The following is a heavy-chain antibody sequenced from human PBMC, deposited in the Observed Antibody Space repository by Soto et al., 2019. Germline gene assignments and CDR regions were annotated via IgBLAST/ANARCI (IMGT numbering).Heavy chain of an antibody. Sequence: GGSLRLSCTASGFTFGDYAMSWFRQAPGKGLEWVGFIRSKAYGGTTEYAASVKGRFTISRDDSKSIAYLQMNSLKTEDTAVYYCTRKVPVSGYSSSWYSTVSQEYNFDYWGQGT. CDR2: IRSKAYGGTT. J-gene: IGHJ4*02. CDR1: GFTFGDYA. V-gene: IGHV3-49*03. CDR3: TRKVPVSGYSSSWYSTVSQEYNFDY. D-gene: IGHD6-13*01.